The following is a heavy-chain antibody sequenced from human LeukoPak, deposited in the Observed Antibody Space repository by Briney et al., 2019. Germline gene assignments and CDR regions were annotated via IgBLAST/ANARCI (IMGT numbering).Heavy chain of an antibody. D-gene: IGHD6-19*01. CDR1: GIVFSNTA. CDR2: ISGGGERT. V-gene: IGHV3-23*01. CDR3: GKDGGQYSSGPEFDP. Sequence: GGSLRLXCAASGIVFSNTAMNWARQSPGRGLEWVSAISGGGERTFYADSVKGRFTISRDNSKNMVYLQMNSLRADDTAIYYCGKDGGQYSSGPEFDPRGQGALVTVSS. J-gene: IGHJ5*02.